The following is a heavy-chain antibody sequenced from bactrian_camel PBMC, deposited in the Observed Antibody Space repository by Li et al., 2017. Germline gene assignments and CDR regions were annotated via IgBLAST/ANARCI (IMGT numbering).Heavy chain of an antibody. D-gene: IGHD7*01. CDR1: GYTSKSDC. CDR2: IYSRGTTT. Sequence: QLVESGGGSVQAGGSLRLSCVASGYTSKSDCVAWFRQAPDKEREGVAAIYSRGTTTYYADSVKGRFTISRDNAKNTLYPQLNSLRTEDTAMYYCAISTTTYSPDFGQGTQVTVS. J-gene: IGHJ4*01. V-gene: IGHV3S1*01.